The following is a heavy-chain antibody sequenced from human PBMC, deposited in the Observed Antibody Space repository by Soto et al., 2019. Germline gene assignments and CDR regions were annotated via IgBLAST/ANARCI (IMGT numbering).Heavy chain of an antibody. CDR2: IIPVFDTP. CDR3: ARGGALSTSWYWGDGLDS. V-gene: IGHV1-69*06. D-gene: IGHD6-13*01. Sequence: GASVKVSCKSSGNSFSSHAITWVRQAPGQGLEWMGGIIPVFDTPTYARRFQDRVTITADKSTNTPYMELRSLRSEDTAVYYCARGGALSTSWYWGDGLDSWGQGTQVTVSS. CDR1: GNSFSSHA. J-gene: IGHJ4*02.